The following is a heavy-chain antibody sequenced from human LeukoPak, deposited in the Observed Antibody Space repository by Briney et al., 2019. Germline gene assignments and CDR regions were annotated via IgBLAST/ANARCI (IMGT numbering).Heavy chain of an antibody. J-gene: IGHJ4*02. CDR3: AKDKEDYGDYGDFDY. CDR2: ISGSGGST. D-gene: IGHD4-17*01. Sequence: GGSLRLSCAAPGFTFSSYAMSWVRQAPGKGLEWVSAISGSGGSTYYADSVKGRFTISRDNSKNTLYLQMNSLRAEDTAVYYCAKDKEDYGDYGDFDYWGQGTLVTVSS. CDR1: GFTFSSYA. V-gene: IGHV3-23*01.